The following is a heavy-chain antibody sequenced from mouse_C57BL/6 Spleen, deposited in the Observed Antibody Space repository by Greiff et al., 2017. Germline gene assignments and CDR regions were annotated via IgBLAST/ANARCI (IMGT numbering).Heavy chain of an antibody. CDR3: ARCGTTGGFAY. CDR1: GYTFTSYW. CDR2: IDPSDSET. J-gene: IGHJ3*01. D-gene: IGHD1-1*01. Sequence: QVQLQQPGAELVRPGSSVKLSCKASGYTFTSYWMHWVKQRPIQGLEWIGNIDPSDSETHYNQKFKDKATLTVDKSSSTAYMQLSSLTSEDSAVYYCARCGTTGGFAYWGQGTLVTVSA. V-gene: IGHV1-52*01.